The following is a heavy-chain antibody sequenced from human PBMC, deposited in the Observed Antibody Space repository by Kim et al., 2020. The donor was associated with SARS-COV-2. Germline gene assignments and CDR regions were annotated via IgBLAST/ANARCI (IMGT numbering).Heavy chain of an antibody. CDR3: ARVRYGSGSYLDS. CDR1: EGSFTDYF. V-gene: IGHV4-34*01. Sequence: SETLSLTCAVYEGSFTDYFWGWIRQAPGKGLEWIGEVNYARTTNYNPSLERRALISMDTSKNQFSLQLKSVTAADTAVYFCARVRYGSGSYLDSWGQGNL. J-gene: IGHJ4*02. CDR2: VNYARTT. D-gene: IGHD3-10*01.